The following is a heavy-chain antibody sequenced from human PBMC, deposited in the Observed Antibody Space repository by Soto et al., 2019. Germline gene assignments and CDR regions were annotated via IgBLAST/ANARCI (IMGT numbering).Heavy chain of an antibody. CDR3: ARTGTTVIAFDY. CDR2: IYYSGST. CDR1: GGSISSYY. Sequence: SETLSLTCTVSGGSISSYYWSWIRQPPGKGLEWIGYIYYSGSTNYNPSLKSRVTISVDTSKNQFSLKLSSVTAADTAVYYCARTGTTVIAFDYWGQGTLVTVSS. D-gene: IGHD1-1*01. V-gene: IGHV4-59*08. J-gene: IGHJ4*02.